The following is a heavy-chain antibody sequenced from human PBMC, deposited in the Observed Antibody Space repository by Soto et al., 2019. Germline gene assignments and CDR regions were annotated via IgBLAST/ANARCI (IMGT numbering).Heavy chain of an antibody. CDR3: ARGTRVIPAESDFDY. CDR2: TNTDGSST. D-gene: IGHD2-2*01. V-gene: IGHV3-74*01. CDR1: GFTFSIYW. Sequence: GGSLRLSCAASGFTFSIYWMHWVRQAPGKGLVWVSRTNTDGSSTTYADSVEGRFTISRDNAKNTLYLQMNSLRAEDTAVYYCARGTRVIPAESDFDYWGQGTLVTVSS. J-gene: IGHJ4*02.